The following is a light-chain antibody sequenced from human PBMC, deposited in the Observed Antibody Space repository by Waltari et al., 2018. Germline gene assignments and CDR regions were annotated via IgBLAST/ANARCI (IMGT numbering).Light chain of an antibody. Sequence: CWAPQEIRVSLVWLQANPRKAPRFLLFGACRLESGGRSRFSGSGSGTEYTLTIRSLQPEDCATYYGQQYYNTRPWTFCQGTTVEIK. V-gene: IGKV1-NL1*01. CDR1: QEIRVS. CDR3: QQYYNTRPWT. J-gene: IGKJ1*01. CDR2: GAC.